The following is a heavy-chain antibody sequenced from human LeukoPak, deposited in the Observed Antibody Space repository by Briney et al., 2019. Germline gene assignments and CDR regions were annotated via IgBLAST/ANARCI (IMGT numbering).Heavy chain of an antibody. CDR3: TQDQQYSGDYPFDY. Sequence: SETLSLTCTVSGYSISSGYYWGWIRQPPGKGLEWIGSIYHSGSTYYNPSLKSRVTISVDTSKNQFSLKLSSVTAADTAVYYCTQDQQYSGDYPFDYWGQGTLVTVSS. J-gene: IGHJ4*02. D-gene: IGHD4-17*01. CDR2: IYHSGST. V-gene: IGHV4-38-2*02. CDR1: GYSISSGYY.